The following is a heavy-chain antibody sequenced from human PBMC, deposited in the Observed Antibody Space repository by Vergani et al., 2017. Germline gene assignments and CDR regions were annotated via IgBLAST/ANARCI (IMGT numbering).Heavy chain of an antibody. CDR2: IKQDGSEK. CDR1: GFTFSSYW. CDR3: ARLPRGPWNFDL. J-gene: IGHJ2*01. Sequence: VQLVESGGGVVQPGTSLRLSCVVSGFTFSSYWMSWVRQAPGKGLEWVANIKQDGSEKYYVDSVKGRFTISRDNAKNSLYLQMNSLRAEDTAVYYCARLPRGPWNFDLWGRGTLITVSS. V-gene: IGHV3-7*01.